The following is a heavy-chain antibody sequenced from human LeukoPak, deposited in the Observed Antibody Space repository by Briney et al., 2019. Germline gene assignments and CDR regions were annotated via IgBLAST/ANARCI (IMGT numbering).Heavy chain of an antibody. J-gene: IGHJ4*02. CDR3: ARQGVDY. CDR2: TFPGDSYS. D-gene: IGHD2-8*01. CDR1: GYNFTPYW. V-gene: IGHV5-51*01. Sequence: GESLKISCKGSGYNFTPYWIVWVRQMPGKGLEWMGMTFPGDSYSIYSPSFQGQVTMSVDKSITTAYLQWSSLKASDTAMYYCARQGVDYWGQGTLVTVSS.